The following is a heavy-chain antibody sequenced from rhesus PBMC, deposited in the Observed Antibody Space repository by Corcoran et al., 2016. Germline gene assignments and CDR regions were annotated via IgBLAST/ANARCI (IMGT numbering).Heavy chain of an antibody. CDR2: ISGSGWST. J-gene: IGHJ4*01. V-gene: IGHV4-173*01. CDR3: ARDRRVLVVVDY. D-gene: IGHD2-21*01. CDR1: GGSISSNY. Sequence: QLQLQESGPGLVKPSETLSLSCAVSGGSISSNYWSWLRQPPGQRLEWIGRISGSGWSTDYNPSLKRRVTISTDTPKNQFSLKLSSVTAADTAVYYGARDRRVLVVVDYWCQGALATVPA.